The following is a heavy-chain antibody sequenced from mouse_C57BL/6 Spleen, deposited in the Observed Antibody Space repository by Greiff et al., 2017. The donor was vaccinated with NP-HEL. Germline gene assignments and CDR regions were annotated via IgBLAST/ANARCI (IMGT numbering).Heavy chain of an antibody. CDR2: IRNKANGSTN. J-gene: IGHJ4*01. D-gene: IGHD1-1*01. Sequence: EVNVVESGGGLVQPGASLRLSCAASGFTFTDYYMSWVRQPPGKAPEWLALIRNKANGSTNDHTASVKVRFTISRDNSQNILYSQMNPLRAEDSATYYCVKADYYGSSPPYAMDYWGQGTSVTVSS. V-gene: IGHV7-4*01. CDR1: GFTFTDYY. CDR3: VKADYYGSSPPYAMDY.